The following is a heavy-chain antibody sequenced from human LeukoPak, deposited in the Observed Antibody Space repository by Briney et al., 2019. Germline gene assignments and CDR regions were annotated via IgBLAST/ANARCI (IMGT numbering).Heavy chain of an antibody. J-gene: IGHJ4*02. CDR1: GFTFCSHA. V-gene: IGHV3-23*01. Sequence: GGSLRLSCAASGFTFCSHAMYWVRQAPGKGLEWVAGIFDSGGSPHYADPVKGRFTISRDNSRNTVYLQINSLRAEDTAVYYCGKTTVGYSSGQKPAWPVDYWGQGTLVTVSS. D-gene: IGHD5-18*01. CDR3: GKTTVGYSSGQKPAWPVDY. CDR2: IFDSGGSP.